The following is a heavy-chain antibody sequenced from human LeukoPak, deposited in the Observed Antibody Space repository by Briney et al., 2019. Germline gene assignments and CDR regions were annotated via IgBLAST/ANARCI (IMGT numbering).Heavy chain of an antibody. J-gene: IGHJ4*02. D-gene: IGHD5-24*01. CDR3: ARLGTRWLQSSYFDY. CDR1: GVTFSSHG. Sequence: GSSVKISCKASGVTFSSHGFSWVRQAPGQGLEWMGRIIPIPGIANYAQKFQGRVTITADKSTSTAYMELSSLRSEDTAVYYCARLGTRWLQSSYFDYWGQGTLVTVSS. V-gene: IGHV1-69*04. CDR2: IIPIPGIA.